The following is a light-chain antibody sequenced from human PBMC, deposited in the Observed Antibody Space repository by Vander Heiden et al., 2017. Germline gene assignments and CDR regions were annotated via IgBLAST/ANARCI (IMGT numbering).Light chain of an antibody. CDR3: QQRSRWPPYT. J-gene: IGKJ2*01. CDR2: DAA. V-gene: IGKV3-11*01. Sequence: EIVLTQSPATLSLSPGERATLSCRASQSVSSYLAWYHQKSGQAPRLLIYDAANRATGIPARFSGSRSGTNFTLTISSLEPEDFAVYYCQQRSRWPPYTFGQGTKLEI. CDR1: QSVSSY.